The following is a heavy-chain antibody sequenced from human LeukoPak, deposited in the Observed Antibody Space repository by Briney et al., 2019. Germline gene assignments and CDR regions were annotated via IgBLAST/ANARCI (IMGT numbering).Heavy chain of an antibody. V-gene: IGHV4-34*01. Sequence: SETLSLTCAVYGGSFSGYYWSWIRRPPGKGLEWIGEINHSGSTNYNPSLKSRVTISVDTSKNQFSLKLSSVTAADTAVYYCAALGVNYYDSSGYYYMDYWGQGTLVTVSS. CDR3: AALGVNYYDSSGYYYMDY. CDR2: INHSGST. CDR1: GGSFSGYY. D-gene: IGHD3-22*01. J-gene: IGHJ4*02.